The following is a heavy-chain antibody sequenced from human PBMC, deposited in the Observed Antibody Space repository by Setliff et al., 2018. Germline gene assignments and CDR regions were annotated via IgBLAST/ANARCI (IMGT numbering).Heavy chain of an antibody. D-gene: IGHD3-10*01. CDR1: GGTFSSYA. Sequence: GASVKVSCKASGGTFSSYAISWVRQAPGQGLEWMGGIIPIFGTANYAQKFWGRVTITSDRSVSTAYMELSSLRSEDMVVYSCVGPLLLWFGELLLYPAPPNNKHIDYWGQGTLVTVSS. CDR3: VGPLLLWFGELLLYPAPPNNKHIDY. CDR2: IIPIFGTA. V-gene: IGHV1-69*05. J-gene: IGHJ4*02.